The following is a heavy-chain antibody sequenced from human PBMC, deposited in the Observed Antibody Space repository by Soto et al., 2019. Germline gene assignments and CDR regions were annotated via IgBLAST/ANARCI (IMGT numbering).Heavy chain of an antibody. CDR2: ITPFLGTA. V-gene: IGHV1-69*01. CDR3: ARTHFYETGGVFDYFDY. D-gene: IGHD3-22*01. J-gene: IGHJ4*02. CDR1: GGTFGRYT. Sequence: QVPLVQSGAEAKKPGSSVKVSCKASGGTFGRYTLCWVRQAPGQGREGMGEITPFLGTANSAQKFQGRVTITADESTGTAYMELGSLRSEDTAVYYCARTHFYETGGVFDYFDYWGQGTLVTVSS.